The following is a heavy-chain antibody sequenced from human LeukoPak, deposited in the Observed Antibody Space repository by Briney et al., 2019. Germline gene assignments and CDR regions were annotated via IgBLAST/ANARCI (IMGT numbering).Heavy chain of an antibody. V-gene: IGHV3-53*01. CDR2: IYSGGNP. J-gene: IGHJ6*02. Sequence: GGSLRLSCAASGFTVSSNYMSWVRQAPGKGLEWVSVIYSGGNPYYADSVKGRFTISRDNSKNALYLQLNSLRAEDTAVYYCARSEVGDSLIDYYGMDVWGQGTTVTVSS. CDR3: ARSEVGDSLIDYYGMDV. CDR1: GFTVSSNY. D-gene: IGHD4-17*01.